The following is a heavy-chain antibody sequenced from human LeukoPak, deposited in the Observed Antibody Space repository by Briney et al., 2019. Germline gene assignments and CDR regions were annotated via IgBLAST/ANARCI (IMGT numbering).Heavy chain of an antibody. Sequence: GGSLRLSCAVSGFSFSSYAMSWFRQTPGKGLEWVSTINDGGGHTYYPDSVKGRFTVSRDNSKNTLYLQMNSLRAEDTAVYYCVGYYYVSGTKARAFDIWGQGTMVTVSS. J-gene: IGHJ3*02. V-gene: IGHV3-23*01. CDR3: VGYYYVSGTKARAFDI. CDR2: INDGGGHT. CDR1: GFSFSSYA. D-gene: IGHD3-10*01.